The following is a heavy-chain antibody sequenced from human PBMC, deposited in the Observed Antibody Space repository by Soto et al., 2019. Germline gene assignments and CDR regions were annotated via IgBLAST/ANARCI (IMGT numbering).Heavy chain of an antibody. D-gene: IGHD2-2*01. CDR1: GYTFSTFG. CDR3: ARDLEDIVVVPAASGSGRYYYYGMDV. V-gene: IGHV1-18*01. J-gene: IGHJ6*02. CDR2: INACTGNT. Sequence: ASVKVSCKTSGYTFSTFGISWVRQAPGQGLEWMGRINACTGNTSYAQKLQGRVTMTTDTSTSTVYMELSSLRSEDTAVYYCARDLEDIVVVPAASGSGRYYYYGMDVWGQGTTVTVSS.